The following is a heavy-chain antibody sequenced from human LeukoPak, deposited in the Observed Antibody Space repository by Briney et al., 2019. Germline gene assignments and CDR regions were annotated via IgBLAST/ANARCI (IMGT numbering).Heavy chain of an antibody. D-gene: IGHD6-19*01. V-gene: IGHV1-69*05. J-gene: IGHJ4*02. Sequence: ASVKVPCKASGGTFSSYAISWVRQAPGQGLEWMGRIIPIFGTANYAQKFQGRVTITTDESTSTAYMELSSLRSEDTAVYYCARDSSDEGIAVAGNFDYWGQGTLVTVSS. CDR2: IIPIFGTA. CDR3: ARDSSDEGIAVAGNFDY. CDR1: GGTFSSYA.